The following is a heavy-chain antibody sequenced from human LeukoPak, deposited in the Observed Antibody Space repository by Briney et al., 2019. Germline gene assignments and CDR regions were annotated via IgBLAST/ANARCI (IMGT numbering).Heavy chain of an antibody. Sequence: GASVKVSCKASGYTFISYYMHWVRQAPGQGLEWMGIINPSGGSTSYAQKFQGRVTMTTDTSTSTVYMELSSLRSEDTAVYYCARDPTGIAAAGTLFDYWGQGTLVTVSS. CDR3: ARDPTGIAAAGTLFDY. CDR2: INPSGGST. D-gene: IGHD6-13*01. J-gene: IGHJ4*02. CDR1: GYTFISYY. V-gene: IGHV1-46*01.